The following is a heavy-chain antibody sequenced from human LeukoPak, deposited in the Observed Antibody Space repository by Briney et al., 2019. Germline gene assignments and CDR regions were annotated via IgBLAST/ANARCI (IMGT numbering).Heavy chain of an antibody. CDR3: ARRTIMIVVVKNAFDI. Sequence: GSLRLSCAASGFTFSSYSMNWIRQPPGKGLEWIGYIYYSGSTNYNPSLKSRVTISVDTSKNQFSLKLSSVTAADTAVYYCARRTIMIVVVKNAFDIWGQGTMVTVSS. CDR1: GFTFSSYS. V-gene: IGHV4-59*12. D-gene: IGHD3-22*01. J-gene: IGHJ3*02. CDR2: IYYSGST.